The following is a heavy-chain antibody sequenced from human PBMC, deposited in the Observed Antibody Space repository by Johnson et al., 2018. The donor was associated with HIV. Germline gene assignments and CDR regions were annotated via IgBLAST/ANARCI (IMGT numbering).Heavy chain of an antibody. CDR3: TTDWEYYYGSGKLDAFDM. V-gene: IGHV3-15*01. Sequence: VQLVESGGGSVKSGGSLRVSCAASGFTFSNAWMSWVRQAPGKGLEWVGRVKSKTDGGTIDYAAAVKGRFIISRDDSKNTVYLHMNSLKVDETAVYYCTTDWEYYYGSGKLDAFDMWGQGTMVTVSS. CDR2: VKSKTDGGTI. J-gene: IGHJ3*02. D-gene: IGHD3-10*01. CDR1: GFTFSNAW.